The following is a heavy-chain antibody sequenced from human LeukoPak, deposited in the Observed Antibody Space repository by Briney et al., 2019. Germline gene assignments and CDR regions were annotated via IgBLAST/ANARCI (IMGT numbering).Heavy chain of an antibody. J-gene: IGHJ4*02. CDR2: INPSGGNT. CDR1: GYTFTSYY. Sequence: ASVKVSCRASGYTFTSYYMHWVRQAPGQGLEWMGIINPSGGNTSYAQKFQGRVTMTRDTSTSTVYMELSSLRSEDTAVYYCAREDGYSSGWFYFDYWGQGTLVTVSS. V-gene: IGHV1-46*01. CDR3: AREDGYSSGWFYFDY. D-gene: IGHD6-19*01.